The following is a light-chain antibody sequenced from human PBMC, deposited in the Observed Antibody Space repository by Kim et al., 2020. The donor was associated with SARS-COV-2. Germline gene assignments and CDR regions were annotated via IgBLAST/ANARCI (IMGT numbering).Light chain of an antibody. Sequence: GQSETSSCTGTSSDIGGYDYVSWYQQYPGKTPKIIISNVNKRPSGVPDRFSGSKSGNTASLTVSGLQAEDEAVYYCASYGGSNNLIFGGGTQLTVL. CDR3: ASYGGSNNLI. J-gene: IGLJ2*01. V-gene: IGLV2-8*01. CDR2: NVN. CDR1: SSDIGGYDY.